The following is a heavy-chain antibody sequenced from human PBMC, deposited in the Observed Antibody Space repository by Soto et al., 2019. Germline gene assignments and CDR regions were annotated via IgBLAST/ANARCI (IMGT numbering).Heavy chain of an antibody. J-gene: IGHJ6*02. CDR1: GGSISSGGYY. CDR2: ISYSGSR. Sequence: TSETLSLTCNVSGGSISSGGYYWNWIRQHPGKALEWIGYISYSGSRYYNPSLKSRITISVDTSKNQFSLKLSSVTAADTAVYYCARAKITPGYYYSGMDVWGQGTTVTVSS. V-gene: IGHV4-31*03. D-gene: IGHD1-20*01. CDR3: ARAKITPGYYYSGMDV.